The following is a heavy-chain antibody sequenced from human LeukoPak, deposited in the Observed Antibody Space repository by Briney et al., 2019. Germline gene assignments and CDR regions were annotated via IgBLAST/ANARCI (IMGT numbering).Heavy chain of an antibody. V-gene: IGHV3-23*01. J-gene: IGHJ4*02. D-gene: IGHD6-13*01. CDR1: GFTFSSYA. CDR3: ARGSSSWYYFDY. CDR2: ISGSGGST. Sequence: GGSLRLSCAASGFTFSSYAMSWVRQAPGKGLEWVSAISGSGGSTYCADSVKGRFTISRDNSKNTLYLQMNSLRAEDTAVYYCARGSSSWYYFDYWGQGTLVTVSS.